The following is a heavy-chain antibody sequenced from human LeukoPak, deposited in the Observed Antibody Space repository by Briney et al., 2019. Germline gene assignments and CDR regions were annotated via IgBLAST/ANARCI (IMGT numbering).Heavy chain of an antibody. CDR3: ARDRSGRYYGLHAFDI. J-gene: IGHJ3*02. Sequence: PSETLSLTCTVSGGSISSGGYYWSWIRQHPGKGLEWIGYIYYSGSTYYNPSLKSRVTISVDTSKNQFSLKLSSVTAADTAVYYCARDRSGRYYGLHAFDIWGQGTMVTVSS. CDR1: GGSISSGGYY. CDR2: IYYSGST. V-gene: IGHV4-31*03. D-gene: IGHD1-26*01.